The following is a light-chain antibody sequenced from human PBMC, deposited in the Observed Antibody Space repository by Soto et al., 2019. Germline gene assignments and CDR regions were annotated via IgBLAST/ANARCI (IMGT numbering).Light chain of an antibody. Sequence: EIVLTQSPATLSLSPGERATLSCRASQSINNYLAWYQQKPGQAPRLLISGASTRATGIPARFSGSGSGTEFTLTISSLQPEDFAVYYCQQYNYWPITFGQGTRLEIK. V-gene: IGKV3-11*01. J-gene: IGKJ5*01. CDR1: QSINNY. CDR3: QQYNYWPIT. CDR2: GAS.